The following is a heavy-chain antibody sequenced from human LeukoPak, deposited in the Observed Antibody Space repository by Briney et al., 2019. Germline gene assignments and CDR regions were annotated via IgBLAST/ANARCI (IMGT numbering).Heavy chain of an antibody. CDR3: VRDVGAVRGEVYFDY. D-gene: IGHD3-10*01. Sequence: GGSLRLSCAASGFTFSSYEMNWVRQAPGKGLEWVSSITGSGPYMLYADSVKHRFTISRDNTKNLLYLGMNSLRAEDTAMYFCVRDVGAVRGEVYFDYWGQGTLVTVSS. CDR1: GFTFSSYE. J-gene: IGHJ4*02. V-gene: IGHV3-21*06. CDR2: ITGSGPYM.